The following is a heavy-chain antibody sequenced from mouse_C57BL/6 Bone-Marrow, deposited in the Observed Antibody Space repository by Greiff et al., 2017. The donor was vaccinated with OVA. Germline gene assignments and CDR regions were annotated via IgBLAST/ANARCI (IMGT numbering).Heavy chain of an antibody. Sequence: EVKLVESGPGLAKPSQTLSLTCSVTGYSITSDYWNWIRKFPGNKLEYMGYISYSGSTYYNPSLKSRISITRDTSKNQYYLQLNSVTTEDTATYYCARGLWLRRRGYAMDYWGQGTSVTVSS. J-gene: IGHJ4*01. CDR3: ARGLWLRRRGYAMDY. CDR2: ISYSGST. CDR1: GYSITSDY. V-gene: IGHV3-8*01. D-gene: IGHD2-2*01.